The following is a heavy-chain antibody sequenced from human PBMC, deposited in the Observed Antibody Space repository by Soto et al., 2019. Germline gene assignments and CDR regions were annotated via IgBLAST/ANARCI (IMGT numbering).Heavy chain of an antibody. D-gene: IGHD6-13*01. J-gene: IGHJ4*02. CDR3: ARGRHSSWSLYFDY. V-gene: IGHV4-59*01. CDR1: GGSISSYY. Sequence: QVQLQESGPGLVKPSETLSLTCTVSGGSISSYYWSWIRQPPGKGLEWIGYIYYSGSTNYNPSLKSRVTISVDTSKNQSSLKLSSVTAADTAVYYCARGRHSSWSLYFDYWGQGTLVTVSS. CDR2: IYYSGST.